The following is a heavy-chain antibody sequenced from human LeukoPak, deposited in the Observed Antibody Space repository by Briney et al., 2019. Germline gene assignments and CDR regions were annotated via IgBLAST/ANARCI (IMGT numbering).Heavy chain of an antibody. CDR1: GGSISSYY. V-gene: IGHV4-59*08. D-gene: IGHD2-21*02. CDR3: ARQPRGAYCGGDCNRPFDY. J-gene: IGHJ4*02. CDR2: IYYSGST. Sequence: SETLSLTRTVSGGSISSYYWSWIRQPPGKGLEWIGYIYYSGSTNYNPSLKSRVTISVDTSKNQFSLKLSSVTAADTAVYYCARQPRGAYCGGDCNRPFDYWGQGTLVTVSS.